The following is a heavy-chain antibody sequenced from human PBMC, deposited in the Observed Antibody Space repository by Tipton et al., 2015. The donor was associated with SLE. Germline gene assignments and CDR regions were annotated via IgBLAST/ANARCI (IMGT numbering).Heavy chain of an antibody. V-gene: IGHV4-59*08. CDR2: MHYRGDT. Sequence: TLSLTCTVSGGSISRYYWSWIRQPPGRGLEWIGYMHYRGDTNYNPSLKSRVTISVDTSKIHFSLNLSSVTAADTAVYYCARHLDYGDYYYYYYYGMDVWGQGTTVTVSS. CDR3: ARHLDYGDYYYYYYYGMDV. CDR1: GGSISRYY. J-gene: IGHJ6*02. D-gene: IGHD4-17*01.